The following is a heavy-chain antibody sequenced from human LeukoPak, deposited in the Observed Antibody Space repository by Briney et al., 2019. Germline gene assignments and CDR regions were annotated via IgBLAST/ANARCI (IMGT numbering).Heavy chain of an antibody. CDR2: ISSSSSTI. CDR3: ARDLKYSSGWYRLEDY. J-gene: IGHJ4*02. V-gene: IGHV3-48*01. D-gene: IGHD6-19*01. Sequence: GGSLRLSCAASGFTFSSYEMNWVRQAPGKGLEWVSYISSSSSTIYYADSVKGRFTISRDNAKNSLYLQMNSLRAEDTAVYYCARDLKYSSGWYRLEDYWGQGTLVTVSS. CDR1: GFTFSSYE.